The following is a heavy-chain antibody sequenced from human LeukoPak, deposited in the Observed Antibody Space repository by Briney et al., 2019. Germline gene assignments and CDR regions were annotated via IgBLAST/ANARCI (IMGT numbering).Heavy chain of an antibody. CDR2: INHSGST. CDR1: GGSFSGYY. D-gene: IGHD3-3*01. V-gene: IGHV4-34*01. CDR3: ARGGSVLRFLEWLGTYYYYGMDV. Sequence: PSETLSLTCAVYGGSFSGYYWSWIRQPPGKGLEWIGEINHSGSTNYNPSLKSRVTISVDTSENQFSLKLSSVTAADTAVYYCARGGSVLRFLEWLGTYYYYGMDVWGQGTTVTVSS. J-gene: IGHJ6*02.